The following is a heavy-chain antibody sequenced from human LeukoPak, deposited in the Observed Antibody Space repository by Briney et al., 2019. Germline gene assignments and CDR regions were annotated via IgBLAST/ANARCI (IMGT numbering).Heavy chain of an antibody. J-gene: IGHJ4*02. D-gene: IGHD5-12*01. CDR3: ARRSGYDLGDYYFDY. V-gene: IGHV3-64*01. CDR1: GFTFSSYA. Sequence: PGGSLRLSCAASGFTFSSYAMHWVRQAPGKGLEYVSAISSNGGNTYYTNSVKGRFTISRDNSKNTLYLQMGSLRAEDMAVYYCARRSGYDLGDYYFDYWGQGTLVTVSS. CDR2: ISSNGGNT.